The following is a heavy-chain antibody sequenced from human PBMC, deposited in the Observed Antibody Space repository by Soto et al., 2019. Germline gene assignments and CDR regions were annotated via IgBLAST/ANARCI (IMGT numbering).Heavy chain of an antibody. CDR1: GYTFTYYT. J-gene: IGHJ4*02. D-gene: IGHD3-22*01. Sequence: GASVKVSCKASGYTFTYYTVHWVRQAPGQRLEWMGWINAGDGNTKYSPNFQGRVTITKDTSASTVYMELSSLRSEDTAVYFCTRDYYDSSGYYPKFDYWGQGTLVTVPQ. CDR2: INAGDGNT. CDR3: TRDYYDSSGYYPKFDY. V-gene: IGHV1-3*01.